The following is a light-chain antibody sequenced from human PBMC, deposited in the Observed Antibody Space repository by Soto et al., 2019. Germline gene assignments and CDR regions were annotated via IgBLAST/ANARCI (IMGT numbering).Light chain of an antibody. CDR1: QTISNS. Sequence: DIQMTQSPASLSASLGVTITITCRPSQTISNSLHWYQQKPGKAPNLLISTASTLHSGVPPRFSGNASATEFTLTISSLQPDDCATYYGQHSYRSPFTFGHGT. CDR3: QHSYRSPFT. J-gene: IGKJ3*01. CDR2: TAS. V-gene: IGKV1-39*01.